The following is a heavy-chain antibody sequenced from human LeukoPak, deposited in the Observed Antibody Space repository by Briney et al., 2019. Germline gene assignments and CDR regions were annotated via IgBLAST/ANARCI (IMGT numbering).Heavy chain of an antibody. CDR3: AREGSIFGLIRYYFDY. V-gene: IGHV4-34*01. CDR1: GGSFSGYY. CDR2: INHSGST. Sequence: ETLSLTCAVYGGSFSGYYWSWIRQPPGKGLEWIGEINHSGSTNYNPSLKSRVTISVDTSKNQFSLKLTSVTAADTAVYYCAREGSIFGLIRYYFDYWGQGTLVTVSS. J-gene: IGHJ4*02. D-gene: IGHD3/OR15-3a*01.